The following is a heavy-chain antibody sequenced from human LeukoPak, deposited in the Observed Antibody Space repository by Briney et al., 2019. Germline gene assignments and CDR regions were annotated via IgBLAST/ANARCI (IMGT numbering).Heavy chain of an antibody. D-gene: IGHD2-2*01. CDR1: GFTFSSYS. Sequence: GGSLRLSCAASGFTFSSYSMNWVRQAPGKGLEWVLSISSSSSYIYYADSVKGRFTISRDNAKNSLYLQMNSLRAEDTAVYYCARQQPAAMRSYYYGMDVWGQGTTVTVSS. J-gene: IGHJ6*02. V-gene: IGHV3-21*01. CDR2: ISSSSSYI. CDR3: ARQQPAAMRSYYYGMDV.